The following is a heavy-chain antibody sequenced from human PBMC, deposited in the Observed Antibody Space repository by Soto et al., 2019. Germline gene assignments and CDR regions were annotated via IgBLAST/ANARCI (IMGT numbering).Heavy chain of an antibody. J-gene: IGHJ6*02. CDR3: AGSSFLGSGDLFPGLDV. CDR2: VNHGGTS. D-gene: IGHD3-10*01. Sequence: SETLSLTCAVHGVSFSGYYWDWIRQPPGKGLEWIGEVNHGGTSNYNPSLKSRAIISVDTSKNQFSLKLTSVTAEDTALYFCAGSSFLGSGDLFPGLDVWGQGTTFP. V-gene: IGHV4-34*01. CDR1: GVSFSGYY.